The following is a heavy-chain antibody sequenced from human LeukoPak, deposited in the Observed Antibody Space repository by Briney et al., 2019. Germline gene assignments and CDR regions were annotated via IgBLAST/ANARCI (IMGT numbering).Heavy chain of an antibody. Sequence: GGSLRLSCAASGFTFSSYWMSWVRQAPGRGLEWVANTKQDGSEKYYLDSVKGRFTISRDNAKNSLYLQMNSLRAEDTAVYYCARLLWFGELSGFDYWGQGTLVTVSS. D-gene: IGHD3-10*01. V-gene: IGHV3-7*05. J-gene: IGHJ4*02. CDR3: ARLLWFGELSGFDY. CDR1: GFTFSSYW. CDR2: TKQDGSEK.